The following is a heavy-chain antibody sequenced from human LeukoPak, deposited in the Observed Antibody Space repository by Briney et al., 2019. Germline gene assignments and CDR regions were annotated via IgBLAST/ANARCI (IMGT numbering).Heavy chain of an antibody. CDR1: GGTFTSYY. CDR2: INPSGGST. CDR3: ARDRGGTAFDI. J-gene: IGHJ3*02. V-gene: IGHV1-46*01. Sequence: ASVKVSCKASGGTFTSYYMHWVRQAPGQGLEWMGIINPSGGSTSYAQKFQGRVTMTRDMSTSTVYMELSSLRSEDTAVYYCARDRGGTAFDIWGQGTMVTVSS.